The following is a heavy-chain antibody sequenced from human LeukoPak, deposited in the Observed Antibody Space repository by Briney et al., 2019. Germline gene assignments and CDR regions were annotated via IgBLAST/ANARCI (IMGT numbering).Heavy chain of an antibody. CDR3: AAIVVVPPAIAY. CDR2: ISYSGST. Sequence: SETLSLTCTVSGGSISSDACFWSWIRQHPGKGLEWIGYISYSGSTYYNPSLKSRITILVDTSKNQFSLNLSSVTAADTAVYFCAAIVVVPPAIAYWGQGTLVTVSS. V-gene: IGHV4-31*03. CDR1: GGSISSDACF. D-gene: IGHD2-2*01. J-gene: IGHJ4*02.